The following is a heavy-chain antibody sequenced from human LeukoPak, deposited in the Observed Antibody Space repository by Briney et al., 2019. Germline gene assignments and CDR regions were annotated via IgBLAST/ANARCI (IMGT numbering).Heavy chain of an antibody. V-gene: IGHV3-30*03. CDR1: GFTFGSYG. Sequence: GGSLRLSCAASGFTFGSYGMHWVRQAPGKGLEWVAVISYDGSNKYYADSVKGRFTISRDNSENTLYLEMNSLRGEDTAVYYCARGDYDLSGSYHYGMDVWGQGTTVTVSS. D-gene: IGHD3-10*01. CDR3: ARGDYDLSGSYHYGMDV. J-gene: IGHJ6*02. CDR2: ISYDGSNK.